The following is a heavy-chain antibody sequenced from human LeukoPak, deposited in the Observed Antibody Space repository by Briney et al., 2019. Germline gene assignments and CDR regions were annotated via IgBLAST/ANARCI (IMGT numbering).Heavy chain of an antibody. V-gene: IGHV3-7*05. CDR2: IKQGGSEK. CDR1: GFTFSSHW. D-gene: IGHD1-26*01. J-gene: IGHJ4*02. Sequence: GGSLRLSCVASGFTFSSHWMTWVRQAPGKGLEWVANIKQGGSEKHYLDSVKGRFTISRDDAKNSLYLQMSSLRADDTAVYYCAKGPPGGSYCVDYWGQGTLVTVSS. CDR3: AKGPPGGSYCVDY.